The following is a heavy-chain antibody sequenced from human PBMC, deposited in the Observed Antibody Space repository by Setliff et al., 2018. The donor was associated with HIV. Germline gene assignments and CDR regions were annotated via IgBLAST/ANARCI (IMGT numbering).Heavy chain of an antibody. J-gene: IGHJ4*02. D-gene: IGHD6-19*01. Sequence: PSETLSLTCTVSGGSVSSGSYYWSWIRQPPGKGLEWIEYIYYSGSTNYNPSLKSRVTISVDTSKNQFSLKPSSVTAADTAVYYCARGTYAYSSGWYVDYWGQGTLVTVSS. CDR1: GGSVSSGSYY. CDR3: ARGTYAYSSGWYVDY. V-gene: IGHV4-61*01. CDR2: IYYSGST.